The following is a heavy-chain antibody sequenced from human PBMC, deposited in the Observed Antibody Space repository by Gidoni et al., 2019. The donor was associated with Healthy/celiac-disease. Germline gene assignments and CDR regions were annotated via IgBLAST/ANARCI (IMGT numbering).Heavy chain of an antibody. CDR3: ARESGAGLGVIRYGMDV. CDR2: ISSSSSYI. CDR1: GFTFSSSS. V-gene: IGHV3-21*01. J-gene: IGHJ6*02. D-gene: IGHD3-3*01. Sequence: EVQLVESGGGLVKPGGSLRLSCAASGFTFSSSSMTWVRQAPGKGLEWVSVISSSSSYIYYADSVKGRFTIYRDNDKNSLYLQMNSLRAEDTAVYYCARESGAGLGVIRYGMDVWGQGTTGTVSS.